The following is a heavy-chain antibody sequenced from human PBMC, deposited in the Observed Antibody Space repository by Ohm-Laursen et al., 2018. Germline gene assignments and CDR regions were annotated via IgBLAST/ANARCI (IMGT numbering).Heavy chain of an antibody. Sequence: SLRLSCTASEFTFSDYSMTWIRQAPGKGLEWVSYISSSSSTIYYADSVKGRFTISRDNAKNSLYLQMNSLRAEDTAVYYCVRGVWFDPWGQGTLVTVSS. V-gene: IGHV3-11*04. CDR2: ISSSSSTI. J-gene: IGHJ5*02. CDR3: VRGVWFDP. CDR1: EFTFSDYS.